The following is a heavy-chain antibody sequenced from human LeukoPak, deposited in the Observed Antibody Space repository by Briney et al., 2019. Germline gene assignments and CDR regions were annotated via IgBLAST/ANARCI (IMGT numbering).Heavy chain of an antibody. J-gene: IGHJ4*02. V-gene: IGHV3-33*05. Sequence: PGGSLRLSCAASGFTFSSYGMHWVRQAPGKGLVWVTFILYDGSHEYYADSVKGRFTSSRDNSKNTLYLQMNSLRAEDTAVYYCARDVNYAPNDWGQGTLVTVSS. CDR1: GFTFSSYG. CDR2: ILYDGSHE. D-gene: IGHD1-7*01. CDR3: ARDVNYAPND.